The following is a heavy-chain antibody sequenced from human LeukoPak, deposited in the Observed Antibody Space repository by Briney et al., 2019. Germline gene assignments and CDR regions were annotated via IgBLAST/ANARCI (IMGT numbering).Heavy chain of an antibody. CDR1: GGTFSSYA. V-gene: IGHV1-69*04. CDR2: IIPILDIA. Sequence: SVKVSCKASGGTFSSYALTWVRQAPGQGLGWMGRIIPILDIANYAQTFQGRCTITADKSTSTAYIALSRLSSEDTAVYYCARDQGVIAPPPYGLDVWGQGTTATVSS. CDR3: ARDQGVIAPPPYGLDV. J-gene: IGHJ6*02. D-gene: IGHD3-10*01.